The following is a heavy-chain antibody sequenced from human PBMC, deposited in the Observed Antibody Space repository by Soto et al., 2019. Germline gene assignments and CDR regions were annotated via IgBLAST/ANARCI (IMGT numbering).Heavy chain of an antibody. CDR1: GGTFSDSV. CDR2: IVPIFGKA. Sequence: QVQLVQSGPEVKKPGSSVKVSCKASGGTFSDSVTSWVRQAPGQGLEWMGGIVPIFGKANLAEKFQDRVTITADESTSTAYMELSSLRFDDSAVYYCAREWAARIAAADFYYYGMDVWGQGTTVTVSS. J-gene: IGHJ6*02. CDR3: AREWAARIAAADFYYYGMDV. D-gene: IGHD6-13*01. V-gene: IGHV1-69*01.